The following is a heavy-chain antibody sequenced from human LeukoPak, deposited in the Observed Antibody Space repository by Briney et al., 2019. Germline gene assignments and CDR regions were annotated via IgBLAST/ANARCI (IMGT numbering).Heavy chain of an antibody. Sequence: PSETLSLTCTVSSYSINSGYYWAWVRQPPGKGLEWIGNIYHSGSTYYNPSLNSRVTTSVDTSKNQFSLRLNSVTAADTAVYYCAAEFGTSIADYWGQGILVTVSS. D-gene: IGHD2-21*01. CDR2: IYHSGST. CDR1: SYSINSGYY. V-gene: IGHV4-38-2*02. CDR3: AAEFGTSIADY. J-gene: IGHJ4*02.